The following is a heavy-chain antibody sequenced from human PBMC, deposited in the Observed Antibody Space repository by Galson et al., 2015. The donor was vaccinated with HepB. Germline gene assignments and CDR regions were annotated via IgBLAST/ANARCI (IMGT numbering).Heavy chain of an antibody. J-gene: IGHJ4*02. CDR2: IIPIFGTA. V-gene: IGHV1-69*13. D-gene: IGHD2/OR15-2a*01. CDR3: ARVGPNSDYSFDY. CDR1: GGTFSSYA. Sequence: SVKVSCKASGGTFSSYAISWVRQAPGQGLEWMGGIIPIFGTANYAQKFQGRVTITADESTSTAYMELSSLRSEDTAVYYCARVGPNSDYSFDYWGQGTLVTVSS.